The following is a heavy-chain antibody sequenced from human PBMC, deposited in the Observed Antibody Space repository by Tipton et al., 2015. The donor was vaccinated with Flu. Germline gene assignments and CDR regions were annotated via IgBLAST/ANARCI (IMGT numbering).Heavy chain of an antibody. V-gene: IGHV4-38-2*01. J-gene: IGHJ4*02. Sequence: TLSLTCAVSGCSISSGYYWGWVRQPPGKGLEWIGTIYHSGSTYYNPSLKSRLTISVDTSKNQFSLKLSSVTAADTAVYYCAIHTGDSVRGIIDYWGQGTLVTVSS. CDR3: AIHTGDSVRGIIDY. CDR2: IYHSGST. CDR1: GCSISSGYY. D-gene: IGHD3-10*02.